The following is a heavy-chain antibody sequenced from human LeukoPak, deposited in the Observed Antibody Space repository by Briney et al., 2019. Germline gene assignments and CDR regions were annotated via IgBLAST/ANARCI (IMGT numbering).Heavy chain of an antibody. CDR2: MKSRGSGGTT. CDR3: ARIGSNSSYQAY. Sequence: GGSLRLSCEGSGFTFSDAWMNWVRQAPGKGLEWVGRMKSRGSGGTTDYAAPVKGRFTISRDDSKNTVFLQMSSLQAEDTAVYYCARIGSNSSYQAYWGQGTLVTVSS. J-gene: IGHJ4*02. CDR1: GFTFSDAW. V-gene: IGHV3-15*01. D-gene: IGHD6-6*01.